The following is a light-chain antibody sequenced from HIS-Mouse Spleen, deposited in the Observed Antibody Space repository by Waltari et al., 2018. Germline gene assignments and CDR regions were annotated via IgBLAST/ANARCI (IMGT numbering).Light chain of an antibody. CDR2: SNN. Sequence: QSLLTQPSSASGTAGHRVTISCSGCRPNIGRNTVICYQQLPGTAPKPLIYSNNQRPSGVPDRFSGSESGTSASLAISGLQSEDEADYYCAAWDDSLNGNYVFGTGTKVTVL. CDR3: AAWDDSLNGNYV. CDR1: RPNIGRNT. J-gene: IGLJ1*01. V-gene: IGLV1-44*01.